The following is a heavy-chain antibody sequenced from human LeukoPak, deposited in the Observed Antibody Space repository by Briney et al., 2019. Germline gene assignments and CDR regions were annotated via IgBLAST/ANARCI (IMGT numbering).Heavy chain of an antibody. J-gene: IGHJ3*02. V-gene: IGHV4-31*03. D-gene: IGHD2-2*01. CDR1: GVSVSDGRYY. CDR2: KYYSGSA. CDR3: ATPYCSTISCLDVFNM. Sequence: SQTLSLTCSVSGVSVSDGRYYWTWIRQHPGKGLGWIGYKYYSGSAKYNPSLKSRLTISIDTSKNQFSLHLSSVTAADTATYYCATPYCSTISCLDVFNMWGQGTRVTVSS.